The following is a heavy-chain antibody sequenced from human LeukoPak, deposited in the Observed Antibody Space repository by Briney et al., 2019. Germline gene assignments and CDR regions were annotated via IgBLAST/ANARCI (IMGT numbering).Heavy chain of an antibody. V-gene: IGHV3-33*01. D-gene: IGHD3-22*01. CDR1: GFTFSSCG. Sequence: GGSLRLSCTASGFTFSSCGMHWVRQAPGQGLEWVAVIWSDGSKKYHADSVKGRFTISRDNTKNMLYLQMNSLRAEDTAIYYCVRVGTDSIGSYPDYWGQGTLVTVSS. CDR3: VRVGTDSIGSYPDY. J-gene: IGHJ4*02. CDR2: IWSDGSKK.